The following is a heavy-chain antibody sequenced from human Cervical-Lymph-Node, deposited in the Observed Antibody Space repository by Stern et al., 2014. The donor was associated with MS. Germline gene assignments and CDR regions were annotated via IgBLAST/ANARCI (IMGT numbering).Heavy chain of an antibody. V-gene: IGHV3-21*01. CDR2: ISSSSNYI. CDR3: ARSVTVMVLFTKPAFDI. D-gene: IGHD2-21*01. CDR1: GFAFNNYN. Sequence: DVQLVESAGGLVKPGGSLRLSCAASGFAFNNYNMNWVRQAPGNGLECVASISSSSNYIYYADSVKGRFTISRDNAKNSLSLHMNSLRAEDTAVYYCARSVTVMVLFTKPAFDIWGQGTMVTVSS. J-gene: IGHJ3*02.